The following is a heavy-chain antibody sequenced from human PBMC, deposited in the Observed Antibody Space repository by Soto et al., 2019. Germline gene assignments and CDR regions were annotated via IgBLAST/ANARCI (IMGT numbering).Heavy chain of an antibody. V-gene: IGHV4-59*01. Sequence: QVQLQESGPGLVKPSETLTLTCTVSPGSISSSYWSWIRHPPGRGLEWIGHVAYSGTTKYNPSLKSRGSISVSTSKRQFSLRLTSVTAADTAVYYCAREAQDYYFDHWGQGILVTVSS. CDR2: VAYSGTT. J-gene: IGHJ5*02. CDR1: PGSISSSY. D-gene: IGHD1-26*01. CDR3: AREAQDYYFDH.